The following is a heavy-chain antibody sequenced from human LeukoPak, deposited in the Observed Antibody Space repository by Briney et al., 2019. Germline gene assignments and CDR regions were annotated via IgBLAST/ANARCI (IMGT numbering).Heavy chain of an antibody. D-gene: IGHD3-22*01. CDR3: AREAYYYDSSGYYFGYGMDV. CDR2: IIPIFGTA. Sequence: SVKVSCKASGGTFSSYAISWVRQAPGQGLEWMGGIIPIFGTANYAQKFQGRVTITADESTSTAYMELSSLRSEDTAVYYCAREAYYYDSSGYYFGYGMDVWGQGTTVTVSS. V-gene: IGHV1-69*01. J-gene: IGHJ6*02. CDR1: GGTFSSYA.